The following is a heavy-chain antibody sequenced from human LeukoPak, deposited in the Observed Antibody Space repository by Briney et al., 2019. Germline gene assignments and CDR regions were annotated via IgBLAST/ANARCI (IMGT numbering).Heavy chain of an antibody. CDR2: ISAYNGNT. D-gene: IGHD3-10*01. Sequence: ASVKVSCKASGYTFTSYGISWVRQAPGQGLEWMGWISAYNGNTNYAQKLQGRVTMTTDTSTSTAYMELRSLRSEDTAVYYCATSSGVRSPPVGWGQGTLVTVSS. CDR3: ATSSGVRSPPVG. V-gene: IGHV1-18*01. CDR1: GYTFTSYG. J-gene: IGHJ4*02.